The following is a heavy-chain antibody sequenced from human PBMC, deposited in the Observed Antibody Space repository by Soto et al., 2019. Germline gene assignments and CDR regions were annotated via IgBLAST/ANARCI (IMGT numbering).Heavy chain of an antibody. CDR2: ISCYNGKT. V-gene: IGHV1-18*01. CDR3: ARDAPPPELRFLEWHNYDYNGMDV. CDR1: GYSFTAYG. D-gene: IGHD3-3*01. J-gene: IGHJ6*02. Sequence: QVQVVQSGDEVKETGASVRVSCKTSGYSFTAYGISWVRQAPGQGLEWMGWISCYNGKTKYAQKVQGRVTMTTDKSTSTAYMEVRSLRSDDTAIYYCARDAPPPELRFLEWHNYDYNGMDVWGQGTTVIVSS.